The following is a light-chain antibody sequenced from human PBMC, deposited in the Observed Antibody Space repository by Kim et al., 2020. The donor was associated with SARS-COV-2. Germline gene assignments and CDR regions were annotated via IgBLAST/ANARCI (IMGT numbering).Light chain of an antibody. CDR1: QGISNY. CDR2: AAS. J-gene: IGKJ5*01. CDR3: QKYNSAPLT. Sequence: AAVGDRVTITCRASQGISNYLAWYQQKPGKVPTLLTYAASALQSGVPSRFSGSGSGTDFTLTISSLQPEDVATYYCQKYNSAPLTFGQGTRLEIK. V-gene: IGKV1-27*01.